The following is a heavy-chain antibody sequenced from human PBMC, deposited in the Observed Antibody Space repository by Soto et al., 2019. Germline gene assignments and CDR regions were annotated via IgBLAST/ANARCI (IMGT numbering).Heavy chain of an antibody. V-gene: IGHV3-30*18. CDR1: GFTFSSYG. J-gene: IGHJ6*02. Sequence: GGSLRLSCAASGFTFSSYGMHWVRQAPGKGLEWVAVISYDGSNKYYADSVKGRFTISRDNSKNTLYLQMNSLRAEDTAVYYCAKDRITMVHYGMDVWGQGTTVTVSS. CDR2: ISYDGSNK. CDR3: AKDRITMVHYGMDV. D-gene: IGHD3-10*01.